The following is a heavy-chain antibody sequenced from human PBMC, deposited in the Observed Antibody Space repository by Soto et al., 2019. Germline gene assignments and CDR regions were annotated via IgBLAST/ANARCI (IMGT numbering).Heavy chain of an antibody. CDR2: ISSNGGNT. CDR1: AFTFSSYA. D-gene: IGHD6-19*01. J-gene: IGHJ4*02. CDR3: AREAAGFRRYYFDY. Sequence: EVQLVESGGGLVRPGGSLRLSCAASAFTFSSYAMHWVRQAPGRGLEYVSAISSNGGNTYYANSVKGRFTISRDNSKNTLYLQMGSLRAEDMAMYYCAREAAGFRRYYFDYWGQGTLVTVSS. V-gene: IGHV3-64*01.